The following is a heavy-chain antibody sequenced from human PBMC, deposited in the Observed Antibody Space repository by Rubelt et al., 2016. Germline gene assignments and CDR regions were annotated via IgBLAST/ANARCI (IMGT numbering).Heavy chain of an antibody. V-gene: IGHV3-21*01. D-gene: IGHD3-16*01. Sequence: GLQWVASITSSSTFIYYSDSMEGRFIISRDNAKNSLYLQMHSLRAEDTAVYYCARVGPGGSRYYFDYWGQGTLVTVSS. CDR2: ITSSSTFI. CDR3: ARVGPGGSRYYFDY. J-gene: IGHJ4*02.